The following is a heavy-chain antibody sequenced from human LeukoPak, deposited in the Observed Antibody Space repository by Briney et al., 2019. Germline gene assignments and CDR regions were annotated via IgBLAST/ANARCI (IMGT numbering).Heavy chain of an antibody. CDR2: ISYDGSNK. J-gene: IGHJ4*02. Sequence: GGSLRLSCAASGFTLSSYAMHWVRQAPGKGLEWVAVISYDGSNKYYADSVKGRFTISRDNSKNTLYLQMNSLRAEDTAVYYCARDRNYNYFDYWGQGTLVTVSS. V-gene: IGHV3-30-3*01. CDR3: ARDRNYNYFDY. D-gene: IGHD1-7*01. CDR1: GFTLSSYA.